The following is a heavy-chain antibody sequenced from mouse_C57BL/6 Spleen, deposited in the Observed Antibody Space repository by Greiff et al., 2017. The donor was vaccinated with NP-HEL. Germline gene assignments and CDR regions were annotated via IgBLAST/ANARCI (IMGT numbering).Heavy chain of an antibody. J-gene: IGHJ2*01. Sequence: VQLKESGAELVRPGASVKLSCTASGFNIKDDYMHWVKQRPEQGLEWIGWIDPENGDTEYASKFQGKATITADTSSNTAYLQLSSLTSEDTAVYYCTKVDSNYFYYFDYWGQGTTLTVSS. V-gene: IGHV14-4*01. CDR2: IDPENGDT. D-gene: IGHD2-5*01. CDR3: TKVDSNYFYYFDY. CDR1: GFNIKDDY.